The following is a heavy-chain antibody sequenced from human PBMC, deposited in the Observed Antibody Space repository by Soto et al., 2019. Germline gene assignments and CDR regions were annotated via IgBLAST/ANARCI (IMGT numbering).Heavy chain of an antibody. CDR2: IYSGGST. Sequence: EVQLVESGGGLVQPGGSLRLSCAASGFTVSSNYMSWVRQAPGKGLEWVSLIYSGGSTYYADSVQGRFTISRDNSKNTLFLQMNSLRAEDTAVYYCARDEYYNYVPDYWGQGTLVTVSS. D-gene: IGHD3-16*01. J-gene: IGHJ4*02. CDR1: GFTVSSNY. V-gene: IGHV3-66*01. CDR3: ARDEYYNYVPDY.